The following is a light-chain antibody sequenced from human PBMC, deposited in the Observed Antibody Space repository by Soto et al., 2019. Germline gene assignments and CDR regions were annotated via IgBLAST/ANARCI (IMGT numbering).Light chain of an antibody. CDR2: DAS. J-gene: IGKJ3*01. Sequence: IQMTQSPSSLSASVGDRVTITCQASQDISNYLNWYQQKPGKAPKLLIYDASNLETGVPSRFSGSGSGTDFTFTISSLQPEDIATYYCQQYDNLPLFTFGPGTKVDIK. CDR3: QQYDNLPLFT. V-gene: IGKV1-33*01. CDR1: QDISNY.